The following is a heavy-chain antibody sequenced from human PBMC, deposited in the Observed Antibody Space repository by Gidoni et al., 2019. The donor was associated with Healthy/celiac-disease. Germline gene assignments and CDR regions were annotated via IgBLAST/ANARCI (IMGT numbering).Heavy chain of an antibody. Sequence: QVQLVQSGAEVKKPGSSVKVSCKASGGTFSSYAISWGRQAPGQGLEWMGGIIPIFGTATSAQKFQGRVTITADESTSTAYMELSSLRSEDTAVYYCARVRYSGSPLGYFDYWGQGTLVTVSS. V-gene: IGHV1-69*01. J-gene: IGHJ4*02. CDR3: ARVRYSGSPLGYFDY. D-gene: IGHD1-26*01. CDR2: IIPIFGTA. CDR1: GGTFSSYA.